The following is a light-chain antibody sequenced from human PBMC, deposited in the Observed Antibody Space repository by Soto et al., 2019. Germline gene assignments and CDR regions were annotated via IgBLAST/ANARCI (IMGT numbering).Light chain of an antibody. Sequence: QPVLTPPAPVSAAPRRSIPISRTGTRSDVGAYNYVSWYQQPPGKAPTLIIYDVAVRPSGVSSRFSGSKSANTASLTISGLQAEDEGDYYCTSYTTSTIVAFGGGTKVTVL. CDR2: DVA. CDR1: RSDVGAYNY. CDR3: TSYTTSTIVA. J-gene: IGLJ2*01. V-gene: IGLV2-14*01.